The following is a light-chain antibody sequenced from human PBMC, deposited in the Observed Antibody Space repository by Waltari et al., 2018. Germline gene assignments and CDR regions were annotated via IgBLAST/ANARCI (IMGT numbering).Light chain of an antibody. CDR2: GAS. CDR1: QSVSSN. CDR3: QQYNNWPPYT. Sequence: EIVMTQSPATLSVSPGERATLSCRASQSVSSNLAWDQQKPGQAPRLLNYGASTRATGIPARFSGSGSGTEFTLTISSLQSEDFAVYYCQQYNNWPPYTFGQGTKLEIK. V-gene: IGKV3-15*01. J-gene: IGKJ2*01.